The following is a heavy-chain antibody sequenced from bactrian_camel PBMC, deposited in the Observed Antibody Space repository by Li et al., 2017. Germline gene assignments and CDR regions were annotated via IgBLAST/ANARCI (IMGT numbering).Heavy chain of an antibody. CDR1: GHTYSIASLIT. Sequence: HVQLVESGGDSVQAGGPLRLSCVASGHTYSIASLITMGWLRQAPGKEREGVAVIDRDGTTAYADSVKGRFTISKDAKNTLDLQMNNLKPEDSAMYYCAAISLVFYHSATYCTWAALDMDFVHWGQGTQVTVS. V-gene: IGHV3S53*01. CDR3: AAISLVFYHSATYCTWAALDMDFVH. CDR2: IDRDGTT. J-gene: IGHJ6*01. D-gene: IGHD2*01.